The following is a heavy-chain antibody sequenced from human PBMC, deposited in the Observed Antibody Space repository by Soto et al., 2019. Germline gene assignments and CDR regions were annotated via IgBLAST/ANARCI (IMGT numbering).Heavy chain of an antibody. D-gene: IGHD2-8*02. CDR3: ASALELVYFQH. Sequence: GGSLRLSCAASGFTFSSYAMSWVRQAPGKGLEWVSAISGSGGSTYYADSVKGRFTISRDNSKNTLYLQMNSLRAEDTAVYYCASALELVYFQHWGQGTLVTVSS. CDR2: ISGSGGST. V-gene: IGHV3-23*01. J-gene: IGHJ1*01. CDR1: GFTFSSYA.